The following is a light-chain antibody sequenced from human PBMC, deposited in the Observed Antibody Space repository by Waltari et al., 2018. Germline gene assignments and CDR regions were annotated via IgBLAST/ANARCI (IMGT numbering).Light chain of an antibody. V-gene: IGLV8-61*01. CDR3: ALYMGRGIRV. CDR2: NTN. J-gene: IGLJ2*01. CDR1: SGSVSTTYY. Sequence: QTVVTQEPAFSVSPGGTVTLTCALNSGSVSTTYYPSWYQQTPGQAPRTLIYNTNMRSSGVPDRFSGSILGDKAALTITGAQADDECDYYCALYMGRGIRVFGGGTKLTVL.